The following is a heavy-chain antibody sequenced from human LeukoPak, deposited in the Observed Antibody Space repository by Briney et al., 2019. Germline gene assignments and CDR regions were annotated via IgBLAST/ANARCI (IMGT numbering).Heavy chain of an antibody. CDR2: MNPNSGNT. D-gene: IGHD6-13*01. J-gene: IGHJ6*03. CDR1: GYTFTSYD. V-gene: IGHV1-8*01. Sequence: ASVKVSCKASGYTFTSYDINWVRQATGQGLEWMGWMNPNSGNTGYAQKFQGRVTMTRNTSISTAYMELSSLRSEDTAVYYCARVYSSSWLYYYYYYMDVWGKGTTVTVSS. CDR3: ARVYSSSWLYYYYYYMDV.